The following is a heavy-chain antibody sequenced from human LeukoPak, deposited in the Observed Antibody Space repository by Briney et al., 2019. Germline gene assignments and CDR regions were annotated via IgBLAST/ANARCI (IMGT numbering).Heavy chain of an antibody. V-gene: IGHV1-8*02. CDR2: MNPNSGNT. D-gene: IGHD3-10*01. J-gene: IGHJ5*02. CDR3: ARGGERANFYGLGSSPDWFDP. Sequence: ASVKVSCKASGYTFISYDINWVRRAAGQGLEWMGWMNPNSGNTGYAQKFQGRVTMTRNTSISTAYMELSGLRSDDTAVYYCARGGERANFYGLGSSPDWFDPWGQGTPVTVSS. CDR1: GYTFISYD.